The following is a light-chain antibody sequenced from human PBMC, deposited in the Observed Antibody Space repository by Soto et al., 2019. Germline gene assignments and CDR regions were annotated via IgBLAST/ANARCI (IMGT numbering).Light chain of an antibody. V-gene: IGLV1-51*01. CDR2: DNN. CDR3: GTCDSSLSAGLV. Sequence: QSVLTQPPSVSAAPGQKVTISCSGSSSNIGNNYVSWYQQLPGTAPKLLIYDNNKRPSGIPDRFSGSKSGTSATLGITGLQTGDEADYYCGTCDSSLSAGLVFGGGTKLTVL. CDR1: SSNIGNNY. J-gene: IGLJ2*01.